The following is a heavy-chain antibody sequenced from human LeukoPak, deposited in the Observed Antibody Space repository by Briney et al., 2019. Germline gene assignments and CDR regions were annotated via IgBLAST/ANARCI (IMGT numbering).Heavy chain of an antibody. V-gene: IGHV1-2*02. CDR3: ARDYCSSTSCYTGRVDY. CDR2: INPNRGGT. CDR1: GYTFTGYY. D-gene: IGHD2-2*02. Sequence: GASVKVSCKASGYTFTGYYMPWVRQAPGQGLEWMGWINPNRGGTNYAQKFQGRVTMTRDTSISTAYMELSRLRSDDTAVYYCARDYCSSTSCYTGRVDYWGQGTLVTVSS. J-gene: IGHJ4*02.